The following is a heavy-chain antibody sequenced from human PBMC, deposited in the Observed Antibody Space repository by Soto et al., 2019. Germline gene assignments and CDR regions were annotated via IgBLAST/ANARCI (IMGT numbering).Heavy chain of an antibody. CDR2: LSGSGGST. CDR3: AKDLRDGYNSFDY. CDR1: GFTFSIYA. V-gene: IGHV3-23*01. J-gene: IGHJ4*02. D-gene: IGHD5-12*01. Sequence: PLRLSCAASGFTFSIYAMSWVRQAPGKGRQWASALSGSGGSTYCADAVKGRVTISRDNAKNTLYLQLPSLRAEDTAVYYCAKDLRDGYNSFDYWGEGPLVTVSS.